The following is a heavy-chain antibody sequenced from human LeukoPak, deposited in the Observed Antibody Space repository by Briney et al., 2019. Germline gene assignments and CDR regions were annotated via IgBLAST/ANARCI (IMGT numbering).Heavy chain of an antibody. CDR2: IKSKTDGGTT. CDR3: AKVESALNQVDRVAFDI. V-gene: IGHV3-15*01. D-gene: IGHD3-22*01. CDR1: GFTFNNAW. Sequence: GGSLRLSCAASGFTFNNAWMTWVRQAPGKGLEWVGRIKSKTDGGTTDSAAPVKGRFTISRDDSKNTLYLQMNNLKTEDTAVYYCAKVESALNQVDRVAFDIWGQGTMVTVSS. J-gene: IGHJ3*02.